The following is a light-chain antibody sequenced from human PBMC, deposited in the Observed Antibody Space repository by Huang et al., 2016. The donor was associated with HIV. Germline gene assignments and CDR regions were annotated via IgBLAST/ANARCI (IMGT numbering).Light chain of an antibody. CDR3: QQYSSFPGT. V-gene: IGKV1-5*03. Sequence: DIQMTQSPSSLSASVGDRVTITCRASHSMSSWLAWYQQKPGRAPKLLIYEASGLESGVPSRFSGSGSGTEFTLTISSLQPDDVATYHCQQYSSFPGTFGQGTKVEIK. CDR2: EAS. CDR1: HSMSSW. J-gene: IGKJ1*01.